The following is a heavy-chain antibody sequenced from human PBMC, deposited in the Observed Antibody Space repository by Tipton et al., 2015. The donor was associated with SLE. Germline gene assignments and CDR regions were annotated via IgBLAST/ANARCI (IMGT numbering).Heavy chain of an antibody. CDR3: ARAASDYGCTTTSCYFDH. V-gene: IGHV3-33*01. CDR2: IWHDGSET. Sequence: QLVQSGGGLVQPGRSLRLSCAASGFTFSSYGMYWVRQVPGKGLEWAAVIWHDGSETGYADSVKGRFTISRDNSYNTLYLQMNSLRVEDTAVYYCARAASDYGCTTTSCYFDHWGQGTLVTVSS. CDR1: GFTFSSYG. J-gene: IGHJ4*02. D-gene: IGHD4-23*01.